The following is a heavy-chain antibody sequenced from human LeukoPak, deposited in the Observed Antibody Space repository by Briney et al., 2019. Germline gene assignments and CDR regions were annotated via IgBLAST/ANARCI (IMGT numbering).Heavy chain of an antibody. V-gene: IGHV4-59*01. CDR2: IYYSGAT. D-gene: IGHD2-8*01. CDR3: ARKGVPDI. Sequence: SETLSLTCTVSGASITSYYWSWVRQPPGKGLEWIGYIYYSGATDYNPSLKSRVTMSVDTSKNQFSLKLSSVTAADTAVYYCARKGVPDIWGQGTMVTVSS. J-gene: IGHJ3*02. CDR1: GASITSYY.